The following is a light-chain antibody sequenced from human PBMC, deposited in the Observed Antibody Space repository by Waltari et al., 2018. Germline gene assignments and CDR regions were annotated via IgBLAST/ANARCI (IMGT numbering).Light chain of an antibody. Sequence: EIVLTQSPATLSLSPGERATLSCRASQSVSSYLAWYQQKPGQAPRLLIYDASNSATGIPARLSGSWSGTDFTLTISSLEPEDFAVYYCQQRSNWPLTFGGGTKVEIK. CDR1: QSVSSY. V-gene: IGKV3-11*01. CDR3: QQRSNWPLT. J-gene: IGKJ4*01. CDR2: DAS.